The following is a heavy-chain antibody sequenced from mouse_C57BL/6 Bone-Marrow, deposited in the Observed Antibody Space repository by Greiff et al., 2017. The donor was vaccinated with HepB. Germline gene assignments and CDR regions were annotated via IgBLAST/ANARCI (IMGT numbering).Heavy chain of an antibody. V-gene: IGHV5-15*01. CDR3: ARLDYDYDAPFAY. CDR2: ISNLANSI. D-gene: IGHD2-4*01. Sequence: EVKVVESGGGLVQPGGSLKLSCAASGFTFSDYGMAWVRQAPRKGPEWVAFISNLANSIYYADTVTGRFTISRENAKNTLYLEMSSLRSEDTAMYYCARLDYDYDAPFAYWGQGTLVTVSA. CDR1: GFTFSDYG. J-gene: IGHJ3*01.